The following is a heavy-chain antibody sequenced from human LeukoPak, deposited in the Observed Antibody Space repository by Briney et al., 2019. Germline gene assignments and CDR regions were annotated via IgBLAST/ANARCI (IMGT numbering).Heavy chain of an antibody. J-gene: IGHJ4*02. D-gene: IGHD7-27*01. Sequence: GGSLRLSCAASGFTFNTRTMHWVRQAPGKGLEWVALISYDGSDKYYADSVKGRFIISRDNSKNTLILQMNSLRVEDTAVYYCAKALYDSTGDGYWGQGTLVTISS. CDR3: AKALYDSTGDGY. CDR1: GFTFNTRT. V-gene: IGHV3-30*04. CDR2: ISYDGSDK.